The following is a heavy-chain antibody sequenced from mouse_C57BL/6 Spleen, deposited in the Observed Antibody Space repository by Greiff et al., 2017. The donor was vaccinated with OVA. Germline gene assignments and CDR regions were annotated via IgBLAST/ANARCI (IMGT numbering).Heavy chain of an antibody. J-gene: IGHJ4*01. CDR3: ARDYSPYAMDY. CDR2: ISSGSSTI. CDR1: GFTFRDYG. D-gene: IGHD2-12*01. Sequence: EVQLVEPGGGLVKPGGSLKLSCAASGFTFRDYGMHWVRQAPEKGLEWVAYISSGSSTIYYADTVKGRFTISRDNAKSTLFLKMTSLRSEDTAMYYCARDYSPYAMDYWGQGTSVTVSA. V-gene: IGHV5-17*01.